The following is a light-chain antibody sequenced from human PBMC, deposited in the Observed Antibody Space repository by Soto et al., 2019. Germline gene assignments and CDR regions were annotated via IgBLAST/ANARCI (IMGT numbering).Light chain of an antibody. J-gene: IGLJ2*01. CDR3: QSYDSSLSGVV. CDR1: SSNIGAGYD. V-gene: IGLV1-40*01. CDR2: GNS. Sequence: QSVLTQPPSVSGAPGQRVTISCTGSSSNIGAGYDVHWYHQLPGTAPKLLIYGNSNRPSGVPERFSGSKSGTSASLAITGLQAEDEADYYCQSYDSSLSGVVFGGGTKLTVL.